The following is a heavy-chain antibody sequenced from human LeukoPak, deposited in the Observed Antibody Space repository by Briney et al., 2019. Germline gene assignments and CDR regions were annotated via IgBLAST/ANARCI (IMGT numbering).Heavy chain of an antibody. J-gene: IGHJ4*02. V-gene: IGHV3-9*01. CDR1: GFTFDDYA. D-gene: IGHD3-10*01. CDR2: ISWNSGSI. Sequence: PGGSLRLSCAASGFTFDDYAMHWVRQAPGNGLEWVSGISWNSGSIGYADSVKGRFTISRDNAKNSLYLQMNSLRAEDTALYYCAKEKSYYGSGSPFDYWGQGTLVTVSS. CDR3: AKEKSYYGSGSPFDY.